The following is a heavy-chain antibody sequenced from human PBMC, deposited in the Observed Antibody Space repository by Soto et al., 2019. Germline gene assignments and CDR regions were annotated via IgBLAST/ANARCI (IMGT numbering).Heavy chain of an antibody. CDR1: GFNFITYS. CDR2: ISSSAVYI. Sequence: PGGSLRLSCAASGFNFITYSLSWVRQAPGKGLEGVASISSSAVYIDYADSVKGRFTISRDNANNSLYLQMNSLRAEDTATYYCVRDGLDYYDTERLYFDNWGQGTLVIVSS. CDR3: VRDGLDYYDTERLYFDN. J-gene: IGHJ4*02. D-gene: IGHD3-22*01. V-gene: IGHV3-21*01.